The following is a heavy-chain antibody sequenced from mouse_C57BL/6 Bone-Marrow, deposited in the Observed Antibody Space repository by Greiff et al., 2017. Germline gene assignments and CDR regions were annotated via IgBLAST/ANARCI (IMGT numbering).Heavy chain of an antibody. Sequence: EVMLVESGGGLVKPGGSLKLSCAASGFTFSSYTMSWVRQTPEKRLQWVAAISGGGGNTYYPDSVKGRFTISRDNYKNILYLQMSSLRSEDTALYYCSRQVTTVLATKYFDVWGTGTTVTVSS. CDR1: GFTFSSYT. J-gene: IGHJ1*03. D-gene: IGHD1-1*01. CDR3: SRQVTTVLATKYFDV. V-gene: IGHV5-9*01. CDR2: ISGGGGNT.